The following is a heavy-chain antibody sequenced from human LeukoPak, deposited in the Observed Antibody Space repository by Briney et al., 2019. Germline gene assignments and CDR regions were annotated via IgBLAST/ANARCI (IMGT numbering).Heavy chain of an antibody. CDR1: GGSISSFY. V-gene: IGHV4-4*07. J-gene: IGHJ3*02. CDR2: IYTSGST. D-gene: IGHD4-11*01. Sequence: SETLSLTCTVSGGSISSFYWSWIRQPAGKGLEWIGRIYTSGSTNYNPSLKSRVTMSLDTSKNQFSLKLSSVTAADTAVYYCARDPYSTSSRAFDIWGQGTMVTVSS. CDR3: ARDPYSTSSRAFDI.